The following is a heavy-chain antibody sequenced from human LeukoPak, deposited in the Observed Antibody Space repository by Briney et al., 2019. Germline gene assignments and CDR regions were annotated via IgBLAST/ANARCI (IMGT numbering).Heavy chain of an antibody. Sequence: GGSLRLSCAASGFTFSTYIMTWVRQAPGPELEWVSSISGTSSYIYSADSVKGRFTIPRDNAKNALDLQMNSLGAGDTAIYYCARDSADDSSGYFPFDYWGQGTQVSVSS. V-gene: IGHV3-21*01. CDR1: GFTFSTYI. J-gene: IGHJ4*02. D-gene: IGHD3-22*01. CDR3: ARDSADDSSGYFPFDY. CDR2: ISGTSSYI.